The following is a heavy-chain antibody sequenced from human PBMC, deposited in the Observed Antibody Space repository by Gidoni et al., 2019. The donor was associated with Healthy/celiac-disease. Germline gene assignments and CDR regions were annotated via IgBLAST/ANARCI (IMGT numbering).Heavy chain of an antibody. J-gene: IGHJ5*02. D-gene: IGHD6-6*01. CDR3: ASSSSRWFDP. CDR1: GGSISSSSYY. Sequence: QLQLQESGPGLVKPSETLSPTCTVSGGSISSSSYYWGWIRQPPGKGLEWIGSIYYSGSTYYNPSLKSRVTISVDTSKNQFSLKLSSVTAADTAVYYCASSSSRWFDPWGQGTLVTVSS. CDR2: IYYSGST. V-gene: IGHV4-39*01.